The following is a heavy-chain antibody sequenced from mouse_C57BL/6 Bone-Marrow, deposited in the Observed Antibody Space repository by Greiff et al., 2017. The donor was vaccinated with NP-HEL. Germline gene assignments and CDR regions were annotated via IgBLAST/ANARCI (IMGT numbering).Heavy chain of an antibody. Sequence: VQLQQSGAELVKPGASVKLSCKASGYTFTSYWMQWVKQRPGQGLEWIGEIDPSDSYTNYNQKFKGKATLTVDTSSSTAYMQLSSLTSEDAAVYYCARDLLRRSRAMDYWGQGTSVTVSS. V-gene: IGHV1-50*01. J-gene: IGHJ4*01. CDR1: GYTFTSYW. CDR2: IDPSDSYT. D-gene: IGHD1-1*01. CDR3: ARDLLRRSRAMDY.